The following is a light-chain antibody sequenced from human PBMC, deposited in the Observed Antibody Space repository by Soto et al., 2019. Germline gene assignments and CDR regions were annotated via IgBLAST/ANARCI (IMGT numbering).Light chain of an antibody. V-gene: IGKV3-15*01. J-gene: IGKJ1*01. CDR3: QHYNSYSEA. CDR2: AAS. CDR1: QSLGSD. Sequence: EIVMTQSPGTLSLSPGDTATLSCRASQSLGSDLAWYQQKPGQAPRLLIFAASARPTGIPASISGSGSGTEFTLTISSLRSEDFATYYCQHYNSYSEAFGQGTKVDI.